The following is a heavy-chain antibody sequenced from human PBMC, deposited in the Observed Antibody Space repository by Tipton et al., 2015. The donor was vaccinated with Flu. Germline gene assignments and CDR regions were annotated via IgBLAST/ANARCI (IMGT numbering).Heavy chain of an antibody. CDR1: GGSISSGGYY. CDR2: IYYSGST. V-gene: IGHV4-31*02. J-gene: IGHJ4*02. D-gene: IGHD3-22*01. Sequence: LRLSCTVSGGSISSGGYYWSWTRQHPGKGLEWIGYIYYSGSTYYNPSLKSRVTISVDTSKNQFSLKLSSVTAADTAVYYCARAPYYYDSSGYYSLDYWGQGTLVTVSS. CDR3: ARAPYYYDSSGYYSLDY.